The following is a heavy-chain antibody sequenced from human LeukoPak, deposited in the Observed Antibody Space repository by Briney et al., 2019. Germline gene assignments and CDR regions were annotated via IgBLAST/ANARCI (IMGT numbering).Heavy chain of an antibody. V-gene: IGHV4-59*01. CDR3: ARSVGYGYGHGWFDP. D-gene: IGHD5-18*01. Sequence: PSETLSHTCTVSGGSMSSDYWSWIRQPPGKGLEWVGYIYHSGNTNYNTKYNPSLESRVTISVDTSKNQLSLKVSSVTAADMAIYYCARSVGYGYGHGWFDPWGQGTLVTVSS. J-gene: IGHJ5*02. CDR1: GGSMSSDY. CDR2: IYHSGNTNYNT.